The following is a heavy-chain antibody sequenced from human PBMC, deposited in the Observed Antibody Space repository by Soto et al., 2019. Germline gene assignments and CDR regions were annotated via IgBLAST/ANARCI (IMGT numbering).Heavy chain of an antibody. CDR3: ARIAVAATDY. D-gene: IGHD6-25*01. CDR2: ISSSSSYI. Sequence: PGGALRLSCAASGFTFSSYSMNWVRQAPGKGLEWVSSISSSSSYIYYADSVKGRFTISRDNAKNSLYLQMNSLRAEDTAVYYCARIAVAATDYWGQGTLVTVSS. V-gene: IGHV3-21*01. CDR1: GFTFSSYS. J-gene: IGHJ4*02.